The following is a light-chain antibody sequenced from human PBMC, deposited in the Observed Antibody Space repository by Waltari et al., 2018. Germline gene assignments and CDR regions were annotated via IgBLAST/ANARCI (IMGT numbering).Light chain of an antibody. Sequence: QSPLTQPPSISGAPGQRVTISCSGSYSNTGLTVFTWYQQLPGKAPKLLIYRSDRRPSGVPVRFSGSKSGRSASLAIDGLHSEDEADYYCASWDDSLNGHWVFGGGTKVTVL. CDR3: ASWDDSLNGHWV. CDR2: RSD. J-gene: IGLJ3*02. V-gene: IGLV1-44*01. CDR1: YSNTGLTV.